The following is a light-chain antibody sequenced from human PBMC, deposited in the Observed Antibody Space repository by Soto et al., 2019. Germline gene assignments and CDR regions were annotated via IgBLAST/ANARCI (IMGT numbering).Light chain of an antibody. J-gene: IGKJ5*01. Sequence: EIVLTHSRATLSVSPRQRATLSRRASQRVSSYLAWYQQKPGQAPRIFXYEASNRATGIPARFSGGGSRADFALTISSLETEDFAVYYCQQRSTWPPITVGQGTRLEIK. V-gene: IGKV3-11*01. CDR2: EAS. CDR3: QQRSTWPPIT. CDR1: QRVSSY.